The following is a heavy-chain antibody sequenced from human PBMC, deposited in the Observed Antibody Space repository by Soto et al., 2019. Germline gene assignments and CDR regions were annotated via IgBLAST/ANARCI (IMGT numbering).Heavy chain of an antibody. CDR1: GFTFSSYW. CDR3: AIDYYRFNSGYGFSMDV. V-gene: IGHV3-74*01. D-gene: IGHD5-12*01. CDR2: INSDGSST. Sequence: PGGSLRLSCAASGFTFSSYWMHWVRQAPGKGLVWVSRINSDGSSTSYADSVKGRFTISRDNAKNTLYLQMNSLRAEDTAVYYCAIDYYRFNSGYGFSMDVWGQGTSVTVS. J-gene: IGHJ6*02.